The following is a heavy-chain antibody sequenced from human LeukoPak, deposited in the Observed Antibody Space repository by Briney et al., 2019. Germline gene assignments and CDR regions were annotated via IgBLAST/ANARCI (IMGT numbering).Heavy chain of an antibody. CDR3: ARYSGNVGWFDP. V-gene: IGHV4-39*01. Sequence: SETLSLTCTVSGGSISSSTFYWGWIRQPPGKGLEWIGNIYYSGNTYYNPSLKSRVTISVDTSKNQFSLKLTSVTAADTAVYYCARYSGNVGWFDPWGQGTLVTVSS. CDR1: GGSISSSTFY. J-gene: IGHJ5*02. CDR2: IYYSGNT. D-gene: IGHD1-20*01.